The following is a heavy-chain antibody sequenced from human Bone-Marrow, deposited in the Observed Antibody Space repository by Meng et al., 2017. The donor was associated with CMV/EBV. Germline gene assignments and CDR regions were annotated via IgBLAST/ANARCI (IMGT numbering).Heavy chain of an antibody. J-gene: IGHJ4*02. CDR2: IYYSGST. Sequence: GSLRLSCTVSGGSISSSSYYWGWIRQPPGKGLEWIGSIYYSGSTYYSPSLKSRVTISVDKSKNQFSLKLSSVTAADTAVYYCARHSSGQRPYFDYWGQGTLVTVSS. CDR3: ARHSSGQRPYFDY. D-gene: IGHD3-22*01. CDR1: GGSISSSSYY. V-gene: IGHV4-39*01.